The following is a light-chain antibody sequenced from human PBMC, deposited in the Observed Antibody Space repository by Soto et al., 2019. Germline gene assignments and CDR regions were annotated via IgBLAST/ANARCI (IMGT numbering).Light chain of an antibody. J-gene: IGKJ1*01. Sequence: EVVMTQSPDTLSVSPGERATLSCRASQSVSSNLAWYQQKLGQAPRLLIYGASTRATGIPARFSGSGSGTEFTLTISSLQSEDFAIYYCQQYNNWPQTFGQGTKV. CDR3: QQYNNWPQT. V-gene: IGKV3-15*01. CDR2: GAS. CDR1: QSVSSN.